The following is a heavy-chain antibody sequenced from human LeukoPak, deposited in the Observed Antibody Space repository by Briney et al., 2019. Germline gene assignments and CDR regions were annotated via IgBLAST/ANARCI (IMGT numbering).Heavy chain of an antibody. CDR1: GGSISSYY. CDR2: IYYSGST. CDR3: ARGSGSYYGLDY. V-gene: IGHV4-59*01. D-gene: IGHD1-26*01. Sequence: PSETLSLTCTVSGGSISSYYWSWIRQPPGKGLEWIGYIYYSGSTNYNPSLKSRVTISVDTSKNQFSLKLSSVTAADTAVYYCARGSGSYYGLDYWAREPWSPSPQ. J-gene: IGHJ4*02.